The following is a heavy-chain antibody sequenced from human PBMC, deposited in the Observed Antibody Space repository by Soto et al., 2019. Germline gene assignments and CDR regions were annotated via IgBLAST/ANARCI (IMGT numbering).Heavy chain of an antibody. V-gene: IGHV4-39*01. CDR3: ARPVYSGNFFANAARFDP. CDR2: MYYSGTT. CDR1: GGSIRSHGYY. J-gene: IGHJ5*02. D-gene: IGHD1-26*01. Sequence: QLRLQESGPGLVKPSDTLALTCSVSGGSIRSHGYYWAWIRQPPGKGLEWIGSMYYSGTTYYNPSLKSRVTLSIDSSKNQFSLKVKSVTAAGTAVYYCARPVYSGNFFANAARFDPWGQGTLVTVSS.